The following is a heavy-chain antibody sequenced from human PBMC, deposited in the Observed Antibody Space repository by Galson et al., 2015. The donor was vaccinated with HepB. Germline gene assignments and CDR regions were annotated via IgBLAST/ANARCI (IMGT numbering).Heavy chain of an antibody. V-gene: IGHV5-10-1*01. CDR3: ASRHSYFRSGTWYNVSDF. D-gene: IGHD1-1*01. Sequence: QSGAEVKKPGESLRISCKASGYSFSAFWISWVRQVPGKVLEWMGRIDPSDSYTYYSPFFQGHVALSADKSTTTAYLQWSSLKSSDTAVYYCASRHSYFRSGTWYNVSDFWGQGTLVTVSS. J-gene: IGHJ4*02. CDR1: GYSFSAFW. CDR2: IDPSDSYT.